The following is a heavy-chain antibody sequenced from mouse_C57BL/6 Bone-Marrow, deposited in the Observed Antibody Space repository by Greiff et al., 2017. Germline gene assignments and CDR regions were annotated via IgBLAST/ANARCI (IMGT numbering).Heavy chain of an antibody. J-gene: IGHJ2*01. CDR2: IHPNSGST. D-gene: IGHD2-3*01. V-gene: IGHV1-64*01. CDR3: GWKGIY. Sequence: QVQLQQPGAELVKPGASVKMSCKASGYTFTSYWMNWVKQSHGKSLEWIGMIHPNSGSTNYNEKFKSKATLTVDQSSSPAYMQLSSLTSEDSAVYDCGWKGIYWGQGTTLTVSS. CDR1: GYTFTSYW.